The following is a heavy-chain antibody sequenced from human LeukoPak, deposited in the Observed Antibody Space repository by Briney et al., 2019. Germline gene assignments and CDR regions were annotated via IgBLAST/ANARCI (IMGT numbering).Heavy chain of an antibody. CDR3: ARYTVTKVDY. D-gene: IGHD4-17*01. J-gene: IGHJ4*02. Sequence: GGALRLFCAASGFTFSSYSKNWVRQAPGKGVEWVSSISSSSSYIYYADSVKGRFTISRDNAKNSLYLQMNSLRAEDTAVYYCARYTVTKVDYWGQGTLVTVSS. CDR2: ISSSSSYI. CDR1: GFTFSSYS. V-gene: IGHV3-21*01.